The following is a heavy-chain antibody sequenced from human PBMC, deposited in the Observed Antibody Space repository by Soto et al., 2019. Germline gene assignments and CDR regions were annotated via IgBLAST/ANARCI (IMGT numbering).Heavy chain of an antibody. CDR3: ARGMNLHPGAFDI. V-gene: IGHV1-2*04. Sequence: GASVKVSCKASEYTFTGYYMHWVRQAPGQGLEWMGWINPNSGGTNYAQKFQGWVTTTRDTSISTAYMELSRLRSDDTAVYYCARGMNLHPGAFDIWGQGTMVTVSS. CDR1: EYTFTGYY. CDR2: INPNSGGT. J-gene: IGHJ3*02. D-gene: IGHD4-4*01.